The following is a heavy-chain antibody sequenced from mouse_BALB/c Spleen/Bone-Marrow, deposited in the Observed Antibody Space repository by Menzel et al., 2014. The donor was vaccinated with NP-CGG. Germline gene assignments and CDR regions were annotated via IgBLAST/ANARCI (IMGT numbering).Heavy chain of an antibody. J-gene: IGHJ2*01. V-gene: IGHV1-67*01. CDR3: ARXXXXXXPXDY. CDR1: GYTFTDYA. CDR2: XSTYSGNT. Sequence: QVQLQQSGPELVRPGVSVKISCKGSGYTFTDYAMHWVKQSHAKSLEWIGVXSTYSGNTNYNQKFKGKATMTVDKSSSTAYMELARLTSEDAAIYYCARXXXXXXPXDYWGQGTTLTVSS.